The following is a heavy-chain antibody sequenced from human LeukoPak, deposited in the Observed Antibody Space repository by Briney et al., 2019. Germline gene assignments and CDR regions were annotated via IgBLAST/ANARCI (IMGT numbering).Heavy chain of an antibody. CDR1: GFTFSSYW. D-gene: IGHD6-13*01. V-gene: IGHV3-74*01. Sequence: PGGSLRLSCAASGFTFSSYWMHWVRQAPGKGLVWVSHINSDGSSTSYADSVKGRFTISRDNAKNTLYLQMNSLRAEDTAVYYCARALRYSSPFDYWGQGTLVTVSS. J-gene: IGHJ4*02. CDR2: INSDGSST. CDR3: ARALRYSSPFDY.